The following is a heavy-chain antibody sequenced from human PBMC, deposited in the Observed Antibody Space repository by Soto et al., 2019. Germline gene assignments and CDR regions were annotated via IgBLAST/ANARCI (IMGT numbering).Heavy chain of an antibody. Sequence: PSQTLSLTCAISVDSVSSNSAAWNWIRQSPSRGLEWLGRTYYRSKWYNDYAVSVKSRITINPDTSKNQFSLQLNSVTPEDTAVYYCARATPGVYVWGSYRSDAFDIWGQGTMVTVS. CDR3: ARATPGVYVWGSYRSDAFDI. CDR2: TYYRSKWYN. CDR1: VDSVSSNSAA. D-gene: IGHD3-16*02. V-gene: IGHV6-1*01. J-gene: IGHJ3*02.